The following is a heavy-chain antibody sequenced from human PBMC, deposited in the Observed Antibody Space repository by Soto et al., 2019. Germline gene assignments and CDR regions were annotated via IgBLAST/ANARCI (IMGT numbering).Heavy chain of an antibody. CDR2: IDPSDSYT. V-gene: IGHV5-10-1*01. Sequence: PGESLKISCKGSGYSFTSYWISWVRQMPGKGLEWMGRIDPSDSYTNYSPSFQGHVTISADKSISTAYLQWSSLKASDTAMYYCASPDRYGDPTNYYYCMDVWGQGTTVTVSS. J-gene: IGHJ6*02. CDR1: GYSFTSYW. CDR3: ASPDRYGDPTNYYYCMDV. D-gene: IGHD4-17*01.